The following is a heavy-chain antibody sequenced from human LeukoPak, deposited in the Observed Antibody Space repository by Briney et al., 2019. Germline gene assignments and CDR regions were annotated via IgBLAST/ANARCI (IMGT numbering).Heavy chain of an antibody. V-gene: IGHV1-2*02. CDR1: GYTFTNYY. J-gene: IGHJ4*02. CDR2: IDPNSGDT. D-gene: IGHD3-22*01. Sequence: ASVKVSCKASGYTFTNYYIHWVRQAPGQGLEWMGWIDPNSGDTNYAQRFRGRVTLTRDTSVTTAYMELNRLESDDTAIYYCARTDNKYDSRLLFNWGQGTQIIVSS. CDR3: ARTDNKYDSRLLFN.